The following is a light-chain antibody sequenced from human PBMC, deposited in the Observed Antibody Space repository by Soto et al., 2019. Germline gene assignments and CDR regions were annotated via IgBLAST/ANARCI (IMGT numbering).Light chain of an antibody. CDR2: LGS. J-gene: IGKJ4*01. Sequence: EIVLTQSPLSLPVTPGEPASISCRSSRNLLHSNGYYYLDWYLQKPGQSPQLLIYLGSNRASGVPDRFSGSGSGTDFTLTISRVEAEDVGVYFCAQGLATPFTFGGGTKVEFK. CDR3: AQGLATPFT. V-gene: IGKV2-28*01. CDR1: RNLLHSNGYYY.